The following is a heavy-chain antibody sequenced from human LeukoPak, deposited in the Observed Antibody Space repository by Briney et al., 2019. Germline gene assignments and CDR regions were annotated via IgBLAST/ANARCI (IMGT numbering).Heavy chain of an antibody. CDR1: GGSISSSSYY. J-gene: IGHJ4*02. CDR2: IYYSGST. Sequence: SGTLSLTCTVSGGSISSSSYYWGWIRQPPGKGLEWIGSIYYSGSTYYNPSLKSRVTISVDTSKNQFSLKLSSVTAADTAVYYCASSYDSSGYCDYWGQGTLVTVSS. V-gene: IGHV4-39*07. CDR3: ASSYDSSGYCDY. D-gene: IGHD3-22*01.